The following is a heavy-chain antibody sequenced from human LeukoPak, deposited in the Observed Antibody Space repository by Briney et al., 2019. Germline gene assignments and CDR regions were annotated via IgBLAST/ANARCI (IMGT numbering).Heavy chain of an antibody. CDR3: VKDQREAYGSGWSRDFDY. CDR2: IRYDGNNK. Sequence: PGGSLRLSCGASGFTFSNYGMLCVRQSPGKGLEWVAFIRYDGNNKLYADSMKGRFTISRDNSKNTLYLHINSLRAEDTAVYYCVKDQREAYGSGWSRDFDYWGQGTLVTVSS. D-gene: IGHD6-19*01. V-gene: IGHV3-30*02. CDR1: GFTFSNYG. J-gene: IGHJ4*02.